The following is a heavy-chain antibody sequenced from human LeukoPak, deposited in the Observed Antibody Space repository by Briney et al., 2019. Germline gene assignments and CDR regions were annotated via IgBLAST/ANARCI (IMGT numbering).Heavy chain of an antibody. CDR2: ISGSGGST. V-gene: IGHV3-23*01. CDR3: AKQYQLLYPSDFDY. D-gene: IGHD2-2*02. Sequence: GGSLRLSCEASGFTLSTYDINWFRQAPGKGLEWVSAISGSGGSTYYADSVKGRFTISRDNSKNTLYLQMNSLRAEDTAVYYCAKQYQLLYPSDFDYWGQGTLVTVSS. J-gene: IGHJ4*02. CDR1: GFTLSTYD.